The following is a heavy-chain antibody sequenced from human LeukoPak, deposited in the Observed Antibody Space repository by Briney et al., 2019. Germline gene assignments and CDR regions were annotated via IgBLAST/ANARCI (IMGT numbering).Heavy chain of an antibody. Sequence: PSETLSLTCTVSGGSISSYYWSLIRQPPGKGLEWIGYIYYSGSTNYNPSLKSRVTISVDTSKNQFSLKLSSVTAADTAVYYCARRDYDFWSGPDAFDIWGQGTMVTVSS. CDR2: IYYSGST. CDR1: GGSISSYY. V-gene: IGHV4-59*08. J-gene: IGHJ3*02. CDR3: ARRDYDFWSGPDAFDI. D-gene: IGHD3-3*01.